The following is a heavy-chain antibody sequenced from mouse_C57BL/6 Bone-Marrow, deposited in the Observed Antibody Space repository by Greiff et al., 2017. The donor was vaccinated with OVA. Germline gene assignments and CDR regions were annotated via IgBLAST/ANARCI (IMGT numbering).Heavy chain of an antibody. V-gene: IGHV3-8*01. D-gene: IGHD2-5*01. J-gene: IGHJ4*01. CDR3: ARTDYSNYGAMDY. CDR2: ISYSGST. Sequence: VHVKQSGPGLAKPSQTLSLTCSVTGYSITSDYWNWIRKFPGNKLEYMGYISYSGSTYYNPSLKSRISITRDTSKNQYYLQLNSVTTEDTATYDCARTDYSNYGAMDYWGQGTSVTVSS. CDR1: GYSITSDY.